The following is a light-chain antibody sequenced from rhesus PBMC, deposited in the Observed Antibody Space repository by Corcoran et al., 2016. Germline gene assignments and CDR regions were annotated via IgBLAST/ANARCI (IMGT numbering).Light chain of an antibody. J-gene: IGKJ4*01. CDR3: RQYHSLPLT. CDR2: FAN. CDR1: QAISDS. Sequence: IQMTQSPSSLSISVGDRVTITWRSSQAISDSINWFQQKPGKAPKLLIYFANRLESGIPSRVSGSGSGTDFTLTISSLQPADFPTYYCRQYHSLPLTFGGGTKVGIK. V-gene: IGKV1-32*05.